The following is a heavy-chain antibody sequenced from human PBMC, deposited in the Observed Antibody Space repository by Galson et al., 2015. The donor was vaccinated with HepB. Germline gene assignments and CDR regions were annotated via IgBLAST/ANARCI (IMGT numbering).Heavy chain of an antibody. CDR2: ISAYNGNT. D-gene: IGHD6-13*01. V-gene: IGHV1-18*04. Sequence: SVKVSCKASGYTFTSYGISWVRQAPGQGLEWMGWISAYNGNTNYAQKLQGRVTMTTDTSTSTAYMELRSLRSDDTAVYYCARDRYSSSWYLCDYWGQGTLVTVSS. J-gene: IGHJ4*02. CDR3: ARDRYSSSWYLCDY. CDR1: GYTFTSYG.